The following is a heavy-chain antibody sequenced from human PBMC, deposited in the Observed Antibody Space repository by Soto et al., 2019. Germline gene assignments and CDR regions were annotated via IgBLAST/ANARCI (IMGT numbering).Heavy chain of an antibody. CDR2: SHYSGST. D-gene: IGHD3-3*01. V-gene: IGHV4-31*03. CDR3: ARLLTILGVVNQRWFDP. CDR1: GGSINSGDYY. Sequence: PSETLSLTCTASGGSINSGDYYWAWVRQHPGKGLEWIGYSHYSGSTYYNPSLRSRLTIAVDTSRNQFSLNLSSVTAADTAVYFCARLLTILGVVNQRWFDPWGQGTLVTVSS. J-gene: IGHJ5*02.